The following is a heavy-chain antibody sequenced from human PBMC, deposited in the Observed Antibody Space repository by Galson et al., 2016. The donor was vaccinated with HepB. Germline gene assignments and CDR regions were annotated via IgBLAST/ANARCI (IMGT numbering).Heavy chain of an antibody. CDR3: AREGTGSSSFIYYYYGMDV. D-gene: IGHD6-13*01. CDR2: ITSRSTAI. J-gene: IGHJ6*02. CDR1: GFTLSSYS. V-gene: IGHV3-48*04. Sequence: SLRLSCAASGFTLSSYSMNWVRQTSGKGLEWVSYITSRSTAIYYADSVKGRFTISRDNARNSLCLQMNSLRAEDTAVYYCAREGTGSSSFIYYYYGMDVWGQGATVTVSS.